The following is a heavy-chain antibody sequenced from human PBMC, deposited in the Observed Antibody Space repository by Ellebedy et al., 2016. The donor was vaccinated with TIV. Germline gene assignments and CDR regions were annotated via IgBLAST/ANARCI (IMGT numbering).Heavy chain of an antibody. CDR2: ITGSGDKT. V-gene: IGHV3-23*02. CDR1: GFMFAGHA. CDR3: ARSAGDNSGWFVS. J-gene: IGHJ5*01. D-gene: IGHD1-26*01. Sequence: PGGSLRLSCVGSGFMFAGHAMSWVRQAPGKGLEWVSSITGSGDKTYYGNSVRGRFTISRDNSRGTVYLEMTSLRGEDTAVYSCARSAGDNSGWFVSWGQGTLVIVSS.